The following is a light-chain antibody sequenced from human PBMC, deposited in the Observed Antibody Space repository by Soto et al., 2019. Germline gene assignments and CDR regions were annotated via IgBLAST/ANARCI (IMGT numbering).Light chain of an antibody. J-gene: IGKJ4*01. Sequence: DIQMTQSPSSLSASVGDRVTITCQASQDIKNYLNWYQQKPGKTPNLLIYDASNLKTGVPSRFSASGSGTHFTFTISSLQPEDIATYYCQHYDHLPPLSFGGRTKVEIK. CDR2: DAS. CDR3: QHYDHLPPLS. CDR1: QDIKNY. V-gene: IGKV1-33*01.